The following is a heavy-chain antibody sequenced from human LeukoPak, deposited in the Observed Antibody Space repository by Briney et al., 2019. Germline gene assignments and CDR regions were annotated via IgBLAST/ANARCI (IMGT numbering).Heavy chain of an antibody. CDR3: TRYYYYDSSGYRTPLYYYYMDV. Sequence: GGSLRLSCAASGFTFSNYGMSWVRKAPGTGLEWVSAISGSGVNTFYADSVKGRFTISRDTSKNTLYLQMNSLRAEDTAVYYCTRYYYYDSSGYRTPLYYYYMDVWGKGTTVTVSS. CDR1: GFTFSNYG. V-gene: IGHV3-23*01. CDR2: ISGSGVNT. J-gene: IGHJ6*03. D-gene: IGHD3-22*01.